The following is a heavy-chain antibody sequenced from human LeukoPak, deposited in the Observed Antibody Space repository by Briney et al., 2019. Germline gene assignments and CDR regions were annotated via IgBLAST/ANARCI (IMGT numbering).Heavy chain of an antibody. CDR3: ARRLTQYDCFDP. CDR1: GDSVSSNSVT. V-gene: IGHV6-1*01. CDR2: TYYRSTWYN. Sequence: SQTLSLTCAISGDSVSSNSVTWNWIRQYPSRGLEWLGRTYYRSTWYNDYAVSVRGRITVNPDTSKNQFSLHLNSVTPEDTAVYYCARRLTQYDCFDPWGQGILVTVSS. D-gene: IGHD2-2*01. J-gene: IGHJ5*02.